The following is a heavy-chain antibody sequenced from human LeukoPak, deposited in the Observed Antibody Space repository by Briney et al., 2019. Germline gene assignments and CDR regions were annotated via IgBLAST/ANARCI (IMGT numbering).Heavy chain of an antibody. CDR1: GFTFSSYS. D-gene: IGHD6-13*01. V-gene: IGHV3-21*01. CDR2: ISSSSSYI. CDR3: ARDRAAAGKLWFDP. J-gene: IGHJ5*02. Sequence: GGSLRLSCAASGFTFSSYSMNWVRQAPGKGLEWVSSISSSSSYIYYADSVKGRFTISRDNAKNSLYLQMNSLRAEDTAVYYCARDRAAAGKLWFDPWGQGTLVTVSS.